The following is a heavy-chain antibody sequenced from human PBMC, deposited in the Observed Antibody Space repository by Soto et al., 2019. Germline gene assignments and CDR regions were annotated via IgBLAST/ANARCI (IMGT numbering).Heavy chain of an antibody. D-gene: IGHD6-6*01. CDR1: GDSVSSNSAA. CDR2: TYYRSKWYN. J-gene: IGHJ6*02. Sequence: SQTLSLTCAISGDSVSSNSAAWNWIRQSPSRGLEWLGRTYYRSKWYNDYAVSVKSRITINPDTSKNQFSLQLNSVTPEDTAVYYCARDGIAAQNYYYYYGMDVWGQGTTVTV. CDR3: ARDGIAAQNYYYYYGMDV. V-gene: IGHV6-1*01.